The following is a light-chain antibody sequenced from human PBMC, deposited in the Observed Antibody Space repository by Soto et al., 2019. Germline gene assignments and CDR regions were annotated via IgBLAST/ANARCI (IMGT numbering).Light chain of an antibody. CDR2: GAS. V-gene: IGKV3-15*01. Sequence: IVMTQSPATLSVSPGERATLSCRASQIVCSNLAWYQQKPGQAPRLLIYGASTRATGIPARFSGSGSGTEFTLPISSLQSEDLAVYYCQQYNNWPPYTFGQGTKLEIK. CDR1: QIVCSN. CDR3: QQYNNWPPYT. J-gene: IGKJ2*01.